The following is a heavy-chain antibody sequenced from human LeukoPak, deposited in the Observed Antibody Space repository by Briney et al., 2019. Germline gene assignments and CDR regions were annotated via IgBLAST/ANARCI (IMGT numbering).Heavy chain of an antibody. D-gene: IGHD3-3*01. Sequence: ASVKVSCKASGYTFTNYGVSWVRQAPGKGLEWMGGFDPEDGETIYAQKFQGRVTMTEDTSTDTAYMELSSLRSEDTAVYYCATAAFGVVSFPFDYWGQGTLVTVSS. CDR1: GYTFTNYG. CDR3: ATAAFGVVSFPFDY. J-gene: IGHJ4*02. V-gene: IGHV1-24*01. CDR2: FDPEDGET.